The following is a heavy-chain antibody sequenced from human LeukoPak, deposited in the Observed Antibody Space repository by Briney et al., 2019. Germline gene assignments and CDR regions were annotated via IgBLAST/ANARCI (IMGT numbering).Heavy chain of an antibody. Sequence: GGSLRLSCAASGFTFSSYWMHWVRQAPGKGLVWVSRINSDGSSTSYADSVKGRFTISRDNAKNTLYLQMNSLRAADTAMYYCARIDFGDSLDYWGQGTLVTVSS. J-gene: IGHJ4*02. CDR2: INSDGSST. CDR3: ARIDFGDSLDY. D-gene: IGHD4-17*01. V-gene: IGHV3-74*01. CDR1: GFTFSSYW.